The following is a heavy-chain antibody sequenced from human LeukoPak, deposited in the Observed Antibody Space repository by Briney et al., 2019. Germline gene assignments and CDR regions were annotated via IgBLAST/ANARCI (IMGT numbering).Heavy chain of an antibody. J-gene: IGHJ4*02. CDR3: AREHSSAYYFDY. D-gene: IGHD6-19*01. Sequence: ASMTVSCKASGHTFTSDYMHWVRQAPGQGLEWMGIINPSGGSTSYAQKFQGRVTMTRDTSTSTVYMELSSLRSDDTAVYYCAREHSSAYYFDYWGQGSLVTVSS. CDR1: GHTFTSDY. V-gene: IGHV1-46*01. CDR2: INPSGGST.